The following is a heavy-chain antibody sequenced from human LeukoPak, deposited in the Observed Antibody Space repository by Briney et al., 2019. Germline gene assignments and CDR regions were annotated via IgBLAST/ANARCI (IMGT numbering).Heavy chain of an antibody. D-gene: IGHD5-18*01. Sequence: EGSLRLSCAASGFTFSSYGMHWVRQAPGKGLEWVAGISYDGRSKEYVDSVKGRFTISRDNSKNTLYLQMNSLRAEDTAVYYCAKDRGYSHGFDYWGQGTLLTVSS. V-gene: IGHV3-30*18. CDR2: ISYDGRSK. J-gene: IGHJ4*02. CDR1: GFTFSSYG. CDR3: AKDRGYSHGFDY.